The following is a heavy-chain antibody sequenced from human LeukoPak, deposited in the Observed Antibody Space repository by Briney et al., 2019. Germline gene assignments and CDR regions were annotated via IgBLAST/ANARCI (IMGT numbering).Heavy chain of an antibody. V-gene: IGHV1-46*01. D-gene: IGHD6-13*01. CDR2: INPYGGST. Sequence: ASVKVSCKASGYTFTNYYMHWVRQAPGLGLEWMGIINPYGGSTTYAQKFQGRITMTRDTSTSTVYMELSSLRSEDTAVYYCARDLDSSRNWFDPWGQGTLVSVAS. J-gene: IGHJ5*02. CDR3: ARDLDSSRNWFDP. CDR1: GYTFTNYY.